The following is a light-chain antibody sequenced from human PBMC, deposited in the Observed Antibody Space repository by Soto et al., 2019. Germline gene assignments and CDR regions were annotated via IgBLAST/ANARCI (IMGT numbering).Light chain of an antibody. CDR2: KSD. J-gene: IGLJ1*01. CDR3: ASWDDSLSGYV. CDR1: SSSIGTNY. Sequence: QSVLTQPPSASGTPGQRVTISCSGNSSSIGTNYVYWYQQLPGTAPKLLIYKSDRRPSGVPDRFSGSKSGTSASLAISGLRSEDEADYHCASWDDSLSGYVFGTGTKVTVL. V-gene: IGLV1-47*01.